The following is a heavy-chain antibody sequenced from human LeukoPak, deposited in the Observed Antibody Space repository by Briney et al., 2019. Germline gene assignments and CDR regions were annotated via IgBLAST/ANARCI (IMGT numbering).Heavy chain of an antibody. V-gene: IGHV4-39*01. Sequence: PSETLSLTCTVSGGSISSSSYYWGWIRQPPGTGLEWIGSIYYSGSTYYNPSLKSRVTISVDTSKNQFSLKLSSVTAADTAVYYCARSIILAVAGDYFDYWGQGTLVTVSS. CDR3: ARSIILAVAGDYFDY. D-gene: IGHD6-19*01. CDR1: GGSISSSSYY. CDR2: IYYSGST. J-gene: IGHJ4*02.